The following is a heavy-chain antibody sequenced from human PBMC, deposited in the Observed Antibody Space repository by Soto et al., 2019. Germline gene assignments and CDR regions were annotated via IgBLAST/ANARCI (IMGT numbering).Heavy chain of an antibody. CDR2: IFYSGST. J-gene: IGHJ5*02. V-gene: IGHV4-30-4*01. CDR3: ARSSGVRGVIIPRDDWFDP. CDR1: GGYIISGDYY. Sequence: PSETLSLTCTVSGGYIISGDYYWTWLRQPPGKGLEWIGNIFYSGSTQYNPSLKSRLIISLDTSKNQFSLHLNSLTPEDTAVYYCARSSGVRGVIIPRDDWFDPWGQGTLVTVSS. D-gene: IGHD3-10*01.